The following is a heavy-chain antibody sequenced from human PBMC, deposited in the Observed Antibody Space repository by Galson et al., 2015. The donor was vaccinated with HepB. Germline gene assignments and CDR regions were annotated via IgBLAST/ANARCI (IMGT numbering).Heavy chain of an antibody. CDR2: ISGHNANT. Sequence: SVKVSCKASGFSFHSYDVNWVRQAPGQGLEWMGWISGHNANTNYAQKFRDRVTMTTDTSTSTAYMELRSLKSDDTAVYYCARGSYYYGSGSYTTHYYNMDVGGKGTTVTVSS. D-gene: IGHD3-10*01. CDR1: GFSFHSYD. J-gene: IGHJ6*03. CDR3: ARGSYYYGSGSYTTHYYNMDV. V-gene: IGHV1-18*01.